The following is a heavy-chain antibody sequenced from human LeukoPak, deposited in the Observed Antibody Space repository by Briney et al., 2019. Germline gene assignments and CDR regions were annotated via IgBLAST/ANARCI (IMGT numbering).Heavy chain of an antibody. V-gene: IGHV3-23*01. CDR3: AKDGKAYYYYYGMDV. D-gene: IGHD4-23*01. J-gene: IGHJ6*02. Sequence: GGSLRLSCAASGFTFSSYAMSWVRQAPGKGLEWVSAISGSGGSTYYADSVKGRFTISRDNSKNTLYPQMNSLRAEDTAVYYCAKDGKAYYYYYGMDVWGQGTTVTVSS. CDR1: GFTFSSYA. CDR2: ISGSGGST.